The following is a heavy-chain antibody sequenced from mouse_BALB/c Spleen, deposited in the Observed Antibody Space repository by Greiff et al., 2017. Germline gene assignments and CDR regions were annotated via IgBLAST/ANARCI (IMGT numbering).Heavy chain of an antibody. CDR2: IDPETGGT. V-gene: IGHV1-15*01. CDR1: GYTFTDYE. D-gene: IGHD3-1*01. Sequence: QVQLKQSGAELVRPGASVTLSCKASGYTFTDYEMHWVKQTPVHGLDWIGAIDPETGGTAYNQKFKGKATLTADKSSSPAYMELRSLTSADSAVDYYTSSGYWNLSGFAYWGQGTLVTVSA. J-gene: IGHJ3*01. CDR3: TSSGYWNLSGFAY.